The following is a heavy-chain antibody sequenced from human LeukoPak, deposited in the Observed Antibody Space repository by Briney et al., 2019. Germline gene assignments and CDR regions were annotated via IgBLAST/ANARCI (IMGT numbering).Heavy chain of an antibody. D-gene: IGHD5-12*01. CDR2: ISSTPRSSYI. CDR3: ARDREPTRYSGYHY. J-gene: IGHJ4*02. CDR1: GFSFSTYS. V-gene: IGHV3-21*01. Sequence: GGSLRLSCAASGFSFSTYSMNWVRQAPGKGLEWASSISSTPRSSYIFYAESVKGRFTISRDNAKNSLYLQMDSLRAEDTAVYYCARDREPTRYSGYHYWGQGTLVTVSS.